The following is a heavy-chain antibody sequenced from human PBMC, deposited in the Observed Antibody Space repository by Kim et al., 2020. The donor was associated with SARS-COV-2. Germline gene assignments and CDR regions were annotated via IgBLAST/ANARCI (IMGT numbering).Heavy chain of an antibody. CDR1: GGSISSYY. CDR2: IYYSGST. CDR3: ARSSGWYRRIDY. Sequence: SETLSLTCTVSGGSISSYYWSWIRQPPGKGLEWIGYIYYSGSTNYNPSLKSRVTISVDTSKNQFSLKLSSVTAADTAVYYCARSSGWYRRIDYWGQGTLVTVSS. D-gene: IGHD6-19*01. J-gene: IGHJ4*02. V-gene: IGHV4-59*08.